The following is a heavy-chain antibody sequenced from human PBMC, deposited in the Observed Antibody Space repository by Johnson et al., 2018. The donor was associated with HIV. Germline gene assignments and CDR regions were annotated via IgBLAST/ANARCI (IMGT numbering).Heavy chain of an antibody. CDR3: TAPLGRFRDLLGAFDL. Sequence: QVQLVESGGGVVQPGRSLRLSCAASGFTFSSNPMHWVRQAPGKGLEWVAVMSYDGINKYYADSVKGRFTISRDNAKNSLFLQMNSLRAEDTAVYYCTAPLGRFRDLLGAFDLWGQGTMVTVSS. J-gene: IGHJ3*01. CDR2: MSYDGINK. V-gene: IGHV3-30-3*01. CDR1: GFTFSSNP. D-gene: IGHD3-10*01.